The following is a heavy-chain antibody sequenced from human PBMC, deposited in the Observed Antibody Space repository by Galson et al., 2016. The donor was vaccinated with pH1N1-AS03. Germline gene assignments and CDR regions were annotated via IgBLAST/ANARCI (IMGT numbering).Heavy chain of an antibody. CDR3: ARSPSNAWHNFDY. Sequence: SLRLSCAASGFAFSDYTMHWVRQAPGKGLEWVAVTSYNGRNKYYTDSVQGRFSISRDNSKNTLHLQTISLRDEDTAVYLCARSPSNAWHNFDYWGQGALVVVST. J-gene: IGHJ4*02. V-gene: IGHV3-30-3*02. CDR2: TSYNGRNK. CDR1: GFAFSDYT. D-gene: IGHD6-19*01.